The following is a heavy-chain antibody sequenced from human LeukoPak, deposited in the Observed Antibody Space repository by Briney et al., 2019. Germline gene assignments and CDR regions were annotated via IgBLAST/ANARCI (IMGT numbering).Heavy chain of an antibody. D-gene: IGHD3-22*01. Sequence: ASVKVSCKASGYTFTSYGISWVRQAPGQGLEWMGWISAYNGNTNYAQKLQGRVTMTTDTSTSTAYMELRSPRSDDTAVYYCARDPHYYDSSGYQDYWGQGTLVTVSS. V-gene: IGHV1-18*01. CDR1: GYTFTSYG. CDR2: ISAYNGNT. CDR3: ARDPHYYDSSGYQDY. J-gene: IGHJ4*02.